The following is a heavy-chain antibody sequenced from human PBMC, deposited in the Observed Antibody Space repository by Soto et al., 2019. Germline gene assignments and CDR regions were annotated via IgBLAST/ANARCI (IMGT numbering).Heavy chain of an antibody. Sequence: QVQLVQSGAELEKPGSSVSLSCNVSGGSFSSDAITWVRQGPGQGLEWMGGNNPIFGAANDAQHFQGRVTITADESTSTAYMELSSLRAEDTAVYYGARDPQSQRDQDNWFDPWGQGTLVTVSS. CDR2: NNPIFGAA. CDR3: ARDPQSQRDQDNWFDP. D-gene: IGHD2-2*01. CDR1: GGSFSSDA. V-gene: IGHV1-69*01. J-gene: IGHJ5*02.